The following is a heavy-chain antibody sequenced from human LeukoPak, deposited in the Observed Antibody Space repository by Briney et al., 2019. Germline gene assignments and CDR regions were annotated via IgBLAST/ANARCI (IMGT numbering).Heavy chain of an antibody. Sequence: GESLQIYFKGSGFSFTSYWISWVRPMPGKGLEWMGRIDPSDSSTNYSPSFQGHVTISADKSIITASLQWSSLKASDTAVYYCARQRGVGALDMWGQGTMVTVSS. CDR1: GFSFTSYW. J-gene: IGHJ3*02. CDR3: ARQRGVGALDM. CDR2: IDPSDSST. V-gene: IGHV5-10-1*01.